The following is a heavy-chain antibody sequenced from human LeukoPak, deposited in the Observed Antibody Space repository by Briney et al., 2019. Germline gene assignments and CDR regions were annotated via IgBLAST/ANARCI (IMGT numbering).Heavy chain of an antibody. V-gene: IGHV3-66*02. CDR1: GFTVSSYG. Sequence: PGGSLRLSCAASGFTVSSYGMSWVRQAPEKGPEWVSLVYSDGVTRYADSVQGRFTISRDNSKNTVYLQMNNLRVEDTAVYHCVRDRAEGRAWVEFDPWGQGILVTVSS. CDR3: VRDRAEGRAWVEFDP. CDR2: VYSDGVT. J-gene: IGHJ5*02.